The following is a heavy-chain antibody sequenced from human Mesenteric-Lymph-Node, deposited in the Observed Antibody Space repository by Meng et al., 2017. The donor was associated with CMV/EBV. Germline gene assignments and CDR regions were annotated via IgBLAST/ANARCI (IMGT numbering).Heavy chain of an antibody. CDR2: IDPIGGTT. CDR3: ARASVDYCSSTSCYTYGMDV. CDR1: GYTFTSYY. Sequence: ASVKVSCKASGYTFTSYYIHWVRQAPGQGLEWMGIIDPIGGTTNYAQKFQGRVTITADKSTSTAYMELSSLRSEDTAVYYCARASVDYCSSTSCYTYGMDVWGQGTTVTVSS. D-gene: IGHD2-2*02. J-gene: IGHJ6*02. V-gene: IGHV1-46*01.